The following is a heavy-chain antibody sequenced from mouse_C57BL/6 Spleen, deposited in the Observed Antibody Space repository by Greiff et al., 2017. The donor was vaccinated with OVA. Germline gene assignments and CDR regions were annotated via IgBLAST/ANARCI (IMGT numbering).Heavy chain of an antibody. CDR3: ARSISGDFYYAMDY. V-gene: IGHV1-76*01. Sequence: VKLMESGAELVRPGASVKLSCKASGYTFTDYYINWVKQRPGQGLEWIARIYPGSGNTYYNEKFKGKATLTAEKSSSTAYMQLSSLTSEDSAVYFCARSISGDFYYAMDYWGQGTSVTVSS. CDR1: GYTFTDYY. CDR2: IYPGSGNT. J-gene: IGHJ4*01.